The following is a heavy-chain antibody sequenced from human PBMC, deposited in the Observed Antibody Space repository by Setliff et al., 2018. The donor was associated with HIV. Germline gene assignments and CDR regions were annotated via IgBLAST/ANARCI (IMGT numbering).Heavy chain of an antibody. CDR3: AKGQGYYDILTGYPYYFDS. CDR1: GFTFSSYS. CDR2: ISSSSSTR. V-gene: IGHV3-48*04. J-gene: IGHJ4*02. Sequence: GGSLRLSCAASGFTFSSYSMNWVRQAPGKGLEWVSYISSSSSTRYYAGSVKGRFTISRENAKNSLYLQMNSLRAEDTALYYCAKGQGYYDILTGYPYYFDSWGQGTLVTVSS. D-gene: IGHD3-9*01.